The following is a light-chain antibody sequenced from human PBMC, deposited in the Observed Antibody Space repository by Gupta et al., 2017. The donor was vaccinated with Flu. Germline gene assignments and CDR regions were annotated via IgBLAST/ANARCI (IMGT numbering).Light chain of an antibody. J-gene: IGLJ3*02. CDR3: QAWDSSTVV. V-gene: IGLV3-1*01. Sequence: SSELTQPPSVSVSPGQTASITCPGDTLGDKYVCWYQQKPGQSPVLVIFIDTKRTSGSPERFSASNSGNTATLTIRGTQARDEDDYDCQAWDSSTVVFGGGTKLTVL. CDR1: TLGDKY. CDR2: IDT.